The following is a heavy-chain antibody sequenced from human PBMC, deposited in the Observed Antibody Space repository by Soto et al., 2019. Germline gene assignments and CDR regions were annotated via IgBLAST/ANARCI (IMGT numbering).Heavy chain of an antibody. CDR2: INPSGGST. CDR3: ARAPIYDSSGYESGAFDI. J-gene: IGHJ3*02. V-gene: IGHV1-46*01. CDR1: GYTFTSYY. Sequence: ASVKVSCKASGYTFTSYYMHWVRQAPGQGLEWMGIINPSGGSTSYAQKFQGRVTMTRDTSTSTVYVELSSLRSEDTAVYYCARAPIYDSSGYESGAFDIWGQGTMVTVSS. D-gene: IGHD3-22*01.